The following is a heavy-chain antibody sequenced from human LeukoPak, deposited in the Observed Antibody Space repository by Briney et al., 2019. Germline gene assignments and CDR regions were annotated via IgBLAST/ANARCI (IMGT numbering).Heavy chain of an antibody. D-gene: IGHD6-19*01. CDR2: IALAGDT. J-gene: IGHJ5*02. CDR1: GFTFSHYD. V-gene: IGHV3-13*01. Sequence: PGGSLRLSCAPSGFTFSHYDMHWVRQAAGKGLEWVSAIALAGDTYYAGSVEGRFTISRENAKNSLYLQMNSLSADDTAVYYCARSSSSSEIDPWGQGTLVTVSS. CDR3: ARSSSSSEIDP.